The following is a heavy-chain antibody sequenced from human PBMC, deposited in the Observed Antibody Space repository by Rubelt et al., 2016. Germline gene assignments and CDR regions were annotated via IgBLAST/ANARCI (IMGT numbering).Heavy chain of an antibody. CDR3: ARYYYDSSGYVYFDY. CDR1: GYTFTSYA. J-gene: IGHJ4*02. CDR2: INAGTGNT. V-gene: IGHV1-3*01. D-gene: IGHD3-22*01. Sequence: QVQLVQSGAEVKKPGASVKVSCKASGYTFTSYAMHWVRQAPGQRLEWMGWINAGTGNTTNSQKVQGRVTITRDTSASTAYMELSSLRSEDTAVYYCARYYYDSSGYVYFDYWGQGTLVTVSS.